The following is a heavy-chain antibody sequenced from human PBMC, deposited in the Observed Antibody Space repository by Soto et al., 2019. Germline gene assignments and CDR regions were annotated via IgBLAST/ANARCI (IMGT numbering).Heavy chain of an antibody. V-gene: IGHV3-23*01. D-gene: IGHD1-26*01. Sequence: EVQLLESGGGLVQPGGSLRLSCAASGFTFNNYAMSWVRQAPGKGLEWVSAIVGSGGSTYYADSVKGRFTISRDNSKNTLYLQMNSLRAEDTAVYYCAKDLSLQWELLLDYWGLGTLVTVSS. CDR1: GFTFNNYA. CDR3: AKDLSLQWELLLDY. CDR2: IVGSGGST. J-gene: IGHJ4*02.